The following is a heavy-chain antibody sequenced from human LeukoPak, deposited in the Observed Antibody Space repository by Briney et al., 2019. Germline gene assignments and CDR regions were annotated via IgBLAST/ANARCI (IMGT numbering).Heavy chain of an antibody. D-gene: IGHD3-10*01. Sequence: SETLSLTCTVSGGSISSSSYYWGWIRQPPGKGLEWIGSIYYSGSTYYNPSLKSRVTMSVDTSKNQFSLKLSSVTAVDTAVYYCARTTMSYYGSGFDYWGQGTLVTVSS. CDR2: IYYSGST. V-gene: IGHV4-39*07. CDR1: GGSISSSSYY. CDR3: ARTTMSYYGSGFDY. J-gene: IGHJ4*02.